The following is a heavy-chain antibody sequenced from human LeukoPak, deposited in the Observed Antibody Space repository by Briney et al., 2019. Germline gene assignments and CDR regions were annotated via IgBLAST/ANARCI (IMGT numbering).Heavy chain of an antibody. Sequence: GASQRLSYAACGITFSNDIMYWGREARDKVLEWVSCISSISSYIYYATSVKCQFTISRDNAKNSLYLQMNSLRAEDTAVYYCARVGQWLVLEEYYFDYWGQGTLVTVSS. CDR3: ARVGQWLVLEEYYFDY. V-gene: IGHV3-21*01. CDR1: GITFSNDI. D-gene: IGHD6-19*01. J-gene: IGHJ4*02. CDR2: ISSISSYI.